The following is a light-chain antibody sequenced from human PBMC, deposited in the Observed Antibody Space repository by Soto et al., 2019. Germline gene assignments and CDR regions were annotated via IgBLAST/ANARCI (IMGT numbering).Light chain of an antibody. Sequence: ESVVPQSPGTLSLSPGERATLSCRASQNVDNNYLAWYQQKPGQAPRLLIYGASSRATGIPDRFSGSGSGTDFTLTISRLEPEDFAVYYCQQLGSSPRWTFGQGTKVDIK. J-gene: IGKJ1*01. V-gene: IGKV3-20*01. CDR1: QNVDNNY. CDR3: QQLGSSPRWT. CDR2: GAS.